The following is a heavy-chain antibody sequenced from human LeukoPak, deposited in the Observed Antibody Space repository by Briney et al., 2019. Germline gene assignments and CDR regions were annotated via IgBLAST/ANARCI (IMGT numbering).Heavy chain of an antibody. Sequence: EASAKVSCKASGYTFTSYGISWVRQAPGQGLEWMGWISAYNGNTNYAQKLQGRVTMTTDTSTSTAYMELRSLRSDDTAVYYCAREIFENWDAFDIWGQGTMVTVSS. CDR2: ISAYNGNT. CDR1: GYTFTSYG. D-gene: IGHD1-1*01. V-gene: IGHV1-18*01. CDR3: AREIFENWDAFDI. J-gene: IGHJ3*02.